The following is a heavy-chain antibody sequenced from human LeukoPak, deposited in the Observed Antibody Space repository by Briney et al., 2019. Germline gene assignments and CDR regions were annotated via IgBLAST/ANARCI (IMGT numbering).Heavy chain of an antibody. V-gene: IGHV4-34*01. CDR2: INHSGST. Sequence: SETLSLTCAVYGGSFSGYYWSWIRQPPGKGLEWIGEINHSGSTNYNPSLKSRVTISVDTSKNQFSLKLSSVTAADTAVYYCAREATVRDAFDIRGQGTMVTVSS. J-gene: IGHJ3*02. CDR1: GGSFSGYY. CDR3: AREATVRDAFDI. D-gene: IGHD3-10*01.